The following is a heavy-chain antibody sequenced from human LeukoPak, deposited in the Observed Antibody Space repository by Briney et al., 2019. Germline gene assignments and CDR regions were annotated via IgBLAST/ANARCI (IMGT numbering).Heavy chain of an antibody. V-gene: IGHV1-18*01. Sequence: ASVKVSCKASGYTFTSYGISWVRQAPGQGLEWMGWISAYNGYTNYAQKLQGRVTMTTDTSTSTAYMELRSLRSDDTAVYYCARDAIIAVADPGIHWYFDLWGRGTLVTVSS. CDR3: ARDAIIAVADPGIHWYFDL. D-gene: IGHD6-19*01. CDR1: GYTFTSYG. CDR2: ISAYNGYT. J-gene: IGHJ2*01.